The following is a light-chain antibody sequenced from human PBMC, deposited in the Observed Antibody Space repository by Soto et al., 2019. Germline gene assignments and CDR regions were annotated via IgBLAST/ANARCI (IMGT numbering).Light chain of an antibody. CDR1: SRDVGGYNF. J-gene: IGLJ1*01. CDR3: SSYTSTSTLV. Sequence: QSALTQPASVSGSPGQSITISCTGTSRDVGGYNFVSWYQQHPVKAPKLMIYDVYHRPSGVSNRFSGSKSGNTASLTISGLQAEDEAEYYCSSYTSTSTLVFGTGTKVTVL. CDR2: DVY. V-gene: IGLV2-14*01.